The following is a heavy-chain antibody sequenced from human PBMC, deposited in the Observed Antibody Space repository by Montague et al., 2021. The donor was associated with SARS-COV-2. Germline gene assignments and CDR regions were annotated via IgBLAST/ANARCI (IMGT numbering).Heavy chain of an antibody. D-gene: IGHD3-10*01. V-gene: IGHV4-34*01. J-gene: IGHJ6*03. CDR1: GGSFSAYY. CDR2: INHGGST. CDR3: ARLGDGVVPSPILGVGPYYSYYYMDV. Sequence: SETLSLTCAVYGGSFSAYYWNWIRQPPGKGLEWIGEINHGGSTNYNPSLKSRVTISADTSKNQFSLKLTSVAAADTAVYYCARLGDGVVPSPILGVGPYYSYYYMDVWGKGTTVTVSS.